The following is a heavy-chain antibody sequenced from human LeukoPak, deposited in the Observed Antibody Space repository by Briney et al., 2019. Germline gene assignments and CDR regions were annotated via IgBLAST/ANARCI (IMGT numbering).Heavy chain of an antibody. V-gene: IGHV4-30-2*01. Sequence: SETLSLTCAVSGGSISSGGYSWRWIRQPPGKGVEWIGYIYQSGTTYYNPSLNSRVAISVDRSKNQFSLKANSVTAADTAVYYCARAGGVKTAALDLDYWGQGTLVTVSS. CDR1: GGSISSGGYS. CDR2: IYQSGTT. CDR3: ARAGGVKTAALDLDY. D-gene: IGHD6-25*01. J-gene: IGHJ4*02.